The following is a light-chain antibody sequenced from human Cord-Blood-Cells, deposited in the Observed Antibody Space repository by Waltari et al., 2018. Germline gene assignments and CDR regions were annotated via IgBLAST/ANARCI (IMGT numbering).Light chain of an antibody. CDR1: QSVSSY. CDR3: QQRSNWPLT. J-gene: IGKJ4*01. V-gene: IGKV3-11*01. Sequence: DIVLTPSPATLSFSPGARAPLSCTASQSVSSYLAWYQQKPGQAPRLLIYDASNRATGIQARFSGITSRTDFTLTISSLEPEDFAVYNSQQRSNWPLTFGGGTKVETK. CDR2: DAS.